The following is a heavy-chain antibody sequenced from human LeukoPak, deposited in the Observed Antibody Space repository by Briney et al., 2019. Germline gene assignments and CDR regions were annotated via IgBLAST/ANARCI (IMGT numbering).Heavy chain of an antibody. V-gene: IGHV1-69*13. CDR3: ARATTGVYYYYYMDV. CDR1: GGTFSSYA. CDR2: IIPIFGTA. Sequence: WASVKVSCKASGGTFSSYAISWVRQAPGQGLEWMGGIIPIFGTANYAQKFQGRVTITADESTSTAYMELSSLRSEDTAVYYCARATTGVYYYYYMDVWGKGTTVTISS. D-gene: IGHD1-1*01. J-gene: IGHJ6*03.